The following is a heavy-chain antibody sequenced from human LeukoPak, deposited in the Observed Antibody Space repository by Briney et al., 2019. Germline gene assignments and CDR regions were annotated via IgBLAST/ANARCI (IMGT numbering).Heavy chain of an antibody. CDR3: ARDAVSGSGYSFTGWFDP. J-gene: IGHJ5*02. Sequence: ASVKVSCKASGYTFTSYYMHWVRQPPGQGLEWMGIINPSGGSTSYAQKFQGRVTMTSDTSTSTVYMELSSLRSEDTAVYYCARDAVSGSGYSFTGWFDPWGQGTLVTVSS. CDR1: GYTFTSYY. CDR2: INPSGGST. D-gene: IGHD3-22*01. V-gene: IGHV1-46*01.